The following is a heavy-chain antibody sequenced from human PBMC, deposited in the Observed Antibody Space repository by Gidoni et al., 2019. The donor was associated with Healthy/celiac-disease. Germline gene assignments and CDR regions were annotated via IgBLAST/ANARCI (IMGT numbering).Heavy chain of an antibody. V-gene: IGHV4-59*01. Sequence: QVQLQESGPGLVKPSETLSLTCTVSGGSISSYYWSWIRQPPGKGLEWIGYIYYSGSTNYNPSLKSRVTISVDTSKNQFSLKLRSVTAADTAVYYCARFPMVREKIWFDPWGQGTLVTVSS. CDR2: IYYSGST. J-gene: IGHJ5*02. CDR1: GGSISSYY. D-gene: IGHD3-10*01. CDR3: ARFPMVREKIWFDP.